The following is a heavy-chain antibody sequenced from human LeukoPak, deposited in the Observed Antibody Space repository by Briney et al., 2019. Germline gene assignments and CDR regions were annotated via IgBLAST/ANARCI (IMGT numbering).Heavy chain of an antibody. V-gene: IGHV1-46*01. Sequence: GASVKVSCKASGYTFTTYYMHWVRQAPGQGLEWMGIINPVGGSTTYAQKFQDRVTMTRDTSTSTVYMELSSLRSEDTAVYYCARRGMTSVANFDYWGQGTLVTVSS. J-gene: IGHJ4*02. CDR2: INPVGGST. CDR1: GYTFTTYY. D-gene: IGHD4-23*01. CDR3: ARRGMTSVANFDY.